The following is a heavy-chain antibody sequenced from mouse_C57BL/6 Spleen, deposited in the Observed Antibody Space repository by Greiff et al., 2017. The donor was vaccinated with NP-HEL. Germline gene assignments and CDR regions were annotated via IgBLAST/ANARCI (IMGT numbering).Heavy chain of an antibody. D-gene: IGHD1-1*01. V-gene: IGHV1-50*01. CDR3: ARCEAYGSRAGAMDY. Sequence: QVQLQQPGAELVKPGASVKLSCKASGYTFTSYWMQWVKQRPGQGLEWIGEIDPSDSYTNYNQKFKGKATLTVDTSSSTAYMQLSSLTSEDSAVYYCARCEAYGSRAGAMDYWGQGTSVTVSS. CDR1: GYTFTSYW. CDR2: IDPSDSYT. J-gene: IGHJ4*01.